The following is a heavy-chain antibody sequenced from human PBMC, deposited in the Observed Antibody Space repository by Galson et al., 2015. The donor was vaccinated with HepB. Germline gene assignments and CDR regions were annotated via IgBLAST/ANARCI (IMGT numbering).Heavy chain of an antibody. CDR1: GVSIGDRSY. CDR3: ARLSSYYYDSSGFYQGGYFGL. V-gene: IGHV4-59*08. D-gene: IGHD3-22*01. Sequence: SETLSLTCTVSGVSIGDRSYWSWIRQPPGKGLEWIGYIYYSGTSNQNPSLKSRVTMSVDMSKSQFYLRLSSVTAADTAVYYCARLSSYYYDSSGFYQGGYFGLWGRGALVTVAS. J-gene: IGHJ2*01. CDR2: IYYSGTS.